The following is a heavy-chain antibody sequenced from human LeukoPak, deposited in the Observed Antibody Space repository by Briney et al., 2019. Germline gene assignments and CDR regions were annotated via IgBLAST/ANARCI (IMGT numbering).Heavy chain of an antibody. D-gene: IGHD4-17*01. J-gene: IGHJ3*02. CDR3: AREWDYGDTGAFDI. Sequence: ASVKVSCKASGYTYTGYYMHWVRQAPGQGLEWLGWINPNSGGTNYAQKFQGRVTMTRDTSISTAYMELSRLRSDDTAVYYCAREWDYGDTGAFDIWGQGTMVTVSS. CDR2: INPNSGGT. CDR1: GYTYTGYY. V-gene: IGHV1-2*02.